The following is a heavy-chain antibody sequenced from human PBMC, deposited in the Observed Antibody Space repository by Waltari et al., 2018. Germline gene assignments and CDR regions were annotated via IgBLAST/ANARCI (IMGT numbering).Heavy chain of an antibody. V-gene: IGHV3-74*03. J-gene: IGHJ4*02. Sequence: EVQLVESGGGLIQPGGSRRLSCAASGFTFNTYWMHWVRQVPGKGLVWVSRINGDGSGTMYADSVKGRFTISRDNAKNTFYLQMNSLRVEDTAVYYCARDGAGDIDLDNWGQGTLVTVSS. CDR2: INGDGSGT. CDR1: GFTFNTYW. CDR3: ARDGAGDIDLDN. D-gene: IGHD6-13*01.